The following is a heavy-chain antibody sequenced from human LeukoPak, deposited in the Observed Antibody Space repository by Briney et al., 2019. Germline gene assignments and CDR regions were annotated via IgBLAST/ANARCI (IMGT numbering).Heavy chain of an antibody. D-gene: IGHD3-9*01. CDR1: GFTFSSYS. CDR2: ISSSSSYI. Sequence: PGGPLRLSCAASGFTFSSYSMNWVRQAPGKGLEWVSSISSSSSYIYYADSVKGRFTISRDNAKNPLYLQMNSLRAEDTAVYYCARNQGYYDILTGYYFDYWGQGTLVTVSS. CDR3: ARNQGYYDILTGYYFDY. V-gene: IGHV3-21*01. J-gene: IGHJ4*02.